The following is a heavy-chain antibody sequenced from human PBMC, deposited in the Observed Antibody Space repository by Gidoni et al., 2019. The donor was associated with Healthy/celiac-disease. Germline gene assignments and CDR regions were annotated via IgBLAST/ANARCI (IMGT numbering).Heavy chain of an antibody. V-gene: IGHV4-34*01. CDR3: ARGVIAVSYAFDI. Sequence: QVQLQQWGAGLLKPSETLSLTCAVYGGSFSGYYWSWIRQPPGKGLEWIGEINHSGSTNYNPSLKSRVTISVDTSKNQFSLKLSSVTAADTAVYYCARGVIAVSYAFDIWGQGTMVTVSS. CDR2: INHSGST. CDR1: GGSFSGYY. D-gene: IGHD6-19*01. J-gene: IGHJ3*02.